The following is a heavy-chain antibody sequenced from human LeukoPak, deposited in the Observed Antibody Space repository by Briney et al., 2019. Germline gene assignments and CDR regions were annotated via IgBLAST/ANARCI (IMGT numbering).Heavy chain of an antibody. CDR1: GFTFSSYG. J-gene: IGHJ4*02. Sequence: HPGRSLRLSCAASGFTFSSYGMHWVRQAPGMGLEWVAIISYEGSNKYYADSVKGRFTISRDNSRNTLYLQMNSLRAEDTALYYCAKVRVDAYVSPNDYWGQGTLVTVSS. D-gene: IGHD3-16*01. V-gene: IGHV3-30*18. CDR2: ISYEGSNK. CDR3: AKVRVDAYVSPNDY.